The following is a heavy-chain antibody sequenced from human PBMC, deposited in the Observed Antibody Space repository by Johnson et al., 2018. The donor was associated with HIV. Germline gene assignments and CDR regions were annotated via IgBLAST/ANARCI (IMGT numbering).Heavy chain of an antibody. V-gene: IGHV3-30*02. CDR3: VKGVVGAEDVFDI. D-gene: IGHD1-26*01. Sequence: QVQLVESGGGVVQPGGSLRLSCAASGFTFSTHGMNWVRQAPGRGLEWVAFIGHDGSNKYYADSVKGRFTISRDNSKNTLYLQMNSLRAEDTAVYYCVKGVVGAEDVFDIWGQGTMVTVSS. J-gene: IGHJ3*02. CDR1: GFTFSTHG. CDR2: IGHDGSNK.